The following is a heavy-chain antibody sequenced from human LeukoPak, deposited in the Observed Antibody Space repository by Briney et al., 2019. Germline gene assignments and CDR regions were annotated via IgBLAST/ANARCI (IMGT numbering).Heavy chain of an antibody. CDR2: ICYSGST. V-gene: IGHV4-39*01. J-gene: IGHJ5*02. Sequence: SETLSLTCTVSGDSISSSSYCWGWIRQPPGKGLEWIGSICYSGSTFYNPSLKSRVTLSVDTSKNQFSLKLSSVTAADTAVYYCARTESYIPEDWFDPWGQGTLVTVSS. CDR3: ARTESYIPEDWFDP. D-gene: IGHD2-2*02. CDR1: GDSISSSSYC.